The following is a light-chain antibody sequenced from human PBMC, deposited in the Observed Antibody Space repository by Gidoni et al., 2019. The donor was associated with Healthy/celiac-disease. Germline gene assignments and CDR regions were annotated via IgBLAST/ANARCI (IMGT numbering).Light chain of an antibody. CDR3: QAWDSSTGVV. J-gene: IGLJ2*01. CDR1: KLGDKY. CDR2: QDS. Sequence: SYELTQPPSVSVSPGQTASITCSGDKLGDKYACWYQQKPGQSPVLVIDQDSKRPSGIPERFSGSNSGNTATLTISGTQAMDEADYYCQAWDSSTGVVFGGGTKLTVL. V-gene: IGLV3-1*01.